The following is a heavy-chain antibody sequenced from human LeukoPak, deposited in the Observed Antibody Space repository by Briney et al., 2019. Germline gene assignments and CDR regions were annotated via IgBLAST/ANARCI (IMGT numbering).Heavy chain of an antibody. CDR2: IHPDGSER. CDR3: WVGHPPPDKVVVVAATIDY. D-gene: IGHD2-15*01. V-gene: IGHV3-7*01. CDR1: GFTFSSYW. Sequence: PGGSLRLSCAASGFTFSSYWMSWVRQAPGKGLEWVAHIHPDGSERNYVDSVRGRFIISRDNADNSLYLQLNSLRAEDTAVYYCWVGHPPPDKVVVVAATIDYWGQGTLVTVSS. J-gene: IGHJ4*02.